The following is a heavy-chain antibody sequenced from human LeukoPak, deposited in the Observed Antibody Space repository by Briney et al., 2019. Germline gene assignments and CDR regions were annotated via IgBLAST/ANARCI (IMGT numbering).Heavy chain of an antibody. CDR1: GGTFSSYA. J-gene: IGHJ4*02. CDR3: AIALRLPAATYYFDY. D-gene: IGHD2-2*01. V-gene: IGHV1-2*02. Sequence: GASVKVSCKASGGTFSSYAISWVRQAPGQGLEWMGWINPNSGGTNYAQKFQGRVTMTRDTSISTAYMELSRLRSDDTAVYYCAIALRLPAATYYFDYWGQGTLVTVSS. CDR2: INPNSGGT.